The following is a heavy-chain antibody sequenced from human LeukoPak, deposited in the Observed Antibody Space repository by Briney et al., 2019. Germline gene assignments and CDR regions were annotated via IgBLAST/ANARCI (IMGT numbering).Heavy chain of an antibody. Sequence: SETLSLTCTVSGGSISSSSYYWGWIRQPPGKGLEWIGSIYYSGSTYYNPSLKSRVTISVDTSKNQFSLKLSSVTAADTAVYYCARGCSSTSCWAYWGQGTLVTVSS. CDR2: IYYSGST. CDR3: ARGCSSTSCWAY. CDR1: GGSISSSSYY. D-gene: IGHD2-2*01. V-gene: IGHV4-39*07. J-gene: IGHJ4*02.